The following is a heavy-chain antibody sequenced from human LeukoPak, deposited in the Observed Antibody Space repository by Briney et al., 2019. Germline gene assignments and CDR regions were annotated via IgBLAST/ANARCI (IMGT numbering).Heavy chain of an antibody. V-gene: IGHV1-69*05. D-gene: IGHD3-3*01. CDR3: ARAYRRYDFWSGYYTGSYHYYYMDV. J-gene: IGHJ6*03. CDR2: IIPIFGTA. Sequence: SVKVSCKASGGTFSSYAISWVRQAPGQGLEWMGGIIPIFGTANYAQKFQGRVTITTDESTSTAYMELSSLRSEDTAVYYCARAYRRYDFWSGYYTGSYHYYYMDVWGKGTTVTVSS. CDR1: GGTFSSYA.